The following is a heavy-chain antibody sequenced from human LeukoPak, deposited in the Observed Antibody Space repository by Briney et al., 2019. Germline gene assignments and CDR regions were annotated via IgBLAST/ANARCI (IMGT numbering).Heavy chain of an antibody. CDR1: GYSCTSYW. CDR3: ARTYDSGAFDI. D-gene: IGHD3-22*01. Sequence: NRGESLKISCKGSGYSCTSYWIGWVRQMPGKGLEWMGIIYPGDSDTRYSPSFQGHVTISADKPISTAYLQWSSLKASDTGMYYCARTYDSGAFDIWGQGTMVTVSS. J-gene: IGHJ3*02. CDR2: IYPGDSDT. V-gene: IGHV5-51*01.